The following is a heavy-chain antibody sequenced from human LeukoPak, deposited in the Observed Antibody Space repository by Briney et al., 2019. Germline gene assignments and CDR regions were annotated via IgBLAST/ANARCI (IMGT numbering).Heavy chain of an antibody. J-gene: IGHJ4*02. CDR1: GFTFSSYS. Sequence: PGGSLRLSCAASGFTFSSYSMNWVRQAPGKGLEWVSYISSSSSTIYYADSVKGRFTISRDNAKNSLYLQMNSLRAEDTAVYYCARELVRGYRWGQGTLVTVSS. V-gene: IGHV3-48*01. CDR3: ARELVRGYR. CDR2: ISSSSSTI. D-gene: IGHD3-10*01.